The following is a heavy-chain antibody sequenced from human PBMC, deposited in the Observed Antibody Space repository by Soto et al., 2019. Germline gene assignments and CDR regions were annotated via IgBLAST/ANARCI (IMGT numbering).Heavy chain of an antibody. Sequence: QVQLVESGGGVVQPGRSLRLSCAASGFTFSSYAMHWVRQAPGKGLEWVAVISYDGSNKYYADSVKGRFTISRDNSKNTLYLQMNSLRAEDTAVYYCARDQLLWFGELYYYYGMDVWDQGTTVTVSS. CDR1: GFTFSSYA. J-gene: IGHJ6*02. CDR3: ARDQLLWFGELYYYYGMDV. CDR2: ISYDGSNK. D-gene: IGHD3-10*01. V-gene: IGHV3-30-3*01.